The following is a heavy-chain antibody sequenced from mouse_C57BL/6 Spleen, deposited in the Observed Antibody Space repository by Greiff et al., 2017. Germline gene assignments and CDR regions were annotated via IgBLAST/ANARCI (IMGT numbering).Heavy chain of an antibody. V-gene: IGHV1-82*01. CDR1: GYAFSSSW. CDR2: IYPGDGDT. J-gene: IGHJ2*01. CDR3: ARERANWVFDY. D-gene: IGHD4-1*01. Sequence: VKLVESGPELVKPGASVKISCKASGYAFSSSWMNWVKQRPGKGLEWIGRIYPGDGDTNYNGKFKGKATLTADKSSSTAYMQLSSLTSEDSAVYFCARERANWVFDYWGQGTTLTVSS.